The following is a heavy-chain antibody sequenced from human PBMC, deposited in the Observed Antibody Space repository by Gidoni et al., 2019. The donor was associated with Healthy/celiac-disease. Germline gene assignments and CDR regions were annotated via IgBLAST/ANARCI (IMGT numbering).Heavy chain of an antibody. V-gene: IGHV3-20*01. J-gene: IGHJ2*01. CDR1: GFTSGDSG. CDR3: AREDQWPDPGYFDL. D-gene: IGHD6-19*01. Sequence: EVQLVESGGDVVRPGGSLRLSCAASGFTSGDSGMRWVRQAPGQGLEWVSGINWNGGRTGYADSVKGRFTISRDNAKNSLYLQMNSLRAEDTALYHCAREDQWPDPGYFDLWGRGTLVTVSS. CDR2: INWNGGRT.